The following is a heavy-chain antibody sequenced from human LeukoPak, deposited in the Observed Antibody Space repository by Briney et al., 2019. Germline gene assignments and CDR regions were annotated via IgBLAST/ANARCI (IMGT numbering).Heavy chain of an antibody. J-gene: IGHJ4*02. D-gene: IGHD1-14*01. CDR1: GFTFSSYA. Sequence: PGGSLRLSCAASGFTFSSYALSWVRQAPGKGLEWVSAISGSGGSTYYADSVKGRFTISRDNSKNTLYLQMNSLRAEDTAVYYCAKVPIRKGIPYYFDYWGQGTLVTVSS. CDR2: ISGSGGST. V-gene: IGHV3-23*01. CDR3: AKVPIRKGIPYYFDY.